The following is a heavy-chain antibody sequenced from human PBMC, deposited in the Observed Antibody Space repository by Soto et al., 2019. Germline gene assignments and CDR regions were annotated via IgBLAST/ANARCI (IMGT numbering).Heavy chain of an antibody. D-gene: IGHD5-12*01. V-gene: IGHV1-69*06. CDR2: IIPIFGTA. CDR3: ARGREMATIRYFQH. Sequence: SVKVSCKASGGTFSMYAISCVLQSPVQWLEWMGGIIPIFGTANYAQRFQGRVTITADKSTSTAYMELSSLRSEDTAVYYCARGREMATIRYFQHWGQGTLVTVSS. J-gene: IGHJ1*01. CDR1: GGTFSMYA.